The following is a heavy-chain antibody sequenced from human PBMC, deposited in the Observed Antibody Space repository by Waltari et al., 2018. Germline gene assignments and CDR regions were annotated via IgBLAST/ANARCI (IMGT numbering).Heavy chain of an antibody. CDR2: IYPGGDT. CDR3: ARRGRLSSYFFDY. CDR1: GYSISGGDF. D-gene: IGHD2-15*01. Sequence: QLHLQESGPGLLKPSETLSLTCAVSGYSISGGDFWGWIRQPPGRGLGWIGSIYPGGDTYFNPSLKSRVTISVDKSKNQYSLNLRSMTAADTAVYYCARRGRLSSYFFDYWGQGTLVTVSS. J-gene: IGHJ4*02. V-gene: IGHV4-38-2*01.